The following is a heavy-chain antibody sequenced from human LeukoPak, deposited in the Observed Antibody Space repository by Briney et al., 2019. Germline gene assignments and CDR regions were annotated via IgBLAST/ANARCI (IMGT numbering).Heavy chain of an antibody. D-gene: IGHD2-2*01. Sequence: SETLSLTCAVSGVSISSYYWSWIRQHPGKGLEWIGYLSDVGTNDYNPSLKGRVTISRDTSRNQFSLRLSSVTAADAAVYHCARGRETYCSSTSCYPYYYMDVWGKGTTVTVSS. V-gene: IGHV4-59*01. CDR1: GVSISSYY. CDR2: LSDVGTN. J-gene: IGHJ6*03. CDR3: ARGRETYCSSTSCYPYYYMDV.